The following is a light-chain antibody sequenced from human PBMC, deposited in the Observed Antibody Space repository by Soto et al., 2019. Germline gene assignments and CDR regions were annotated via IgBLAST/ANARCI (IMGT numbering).Light chain of an antibody. V-gene: IGKV1-33*01. CDR2: DAS. CDR3: QQYVNLPLT. Sequence: DIQMTQSPSSLSASVGARVTITCRASQSISSYLNLYQQKPGKAPKLLIYDASNLETGVPSRFSGSGSGSDFTFTINNLQPEDIATYYCQQYVNLPLTFGQGTRLEIK. CDR1: QSISSY. J-gene: IGKJ5*01.